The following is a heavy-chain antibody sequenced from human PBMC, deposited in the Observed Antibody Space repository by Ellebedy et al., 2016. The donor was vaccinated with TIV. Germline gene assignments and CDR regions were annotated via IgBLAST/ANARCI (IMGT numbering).Heavy chain of an antibody. CDR3: ARGGNGLGFDY. Sequence: GESLKISXAASGFTFSSYWMSWVRQAPGKGLEWVANIKQDGSEKYYVDSVKGRFTISRDNAKNSLYLQMNSLRAEDTAVYYCARGGNGLGFDYWGQGTLVTVSS. D-gene: IGHD2-21*01. CDR1: GFTFSSYW. CDR2: IKQDGSEK. J-gene: IGHJ4*02. V-gene: IGHV3-7*01.